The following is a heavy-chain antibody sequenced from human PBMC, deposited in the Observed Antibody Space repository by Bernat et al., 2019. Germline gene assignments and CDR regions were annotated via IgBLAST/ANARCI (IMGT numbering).Heavy chain of an antibody. CDR3: AGDGDYGDYSGWFDP. V-gene: IGHV3-11*06. J-gene: IGHJ5*02. CDR1: GFTFSDYY. D-gene: IGHD4-17*01. Sequence: QVQLVESGGGLVKPGGSLRLSCAASGFTFSDYYMSWIRQAPGKGLEWVSYISSSSSYTNYAASVKGRFNHSRDNAKNSLFLQMNSLGAEDTAVYYCAGDGDYGDYSGWFDPWGQGTLVTVSS. CDR2: ISSSSSYT.